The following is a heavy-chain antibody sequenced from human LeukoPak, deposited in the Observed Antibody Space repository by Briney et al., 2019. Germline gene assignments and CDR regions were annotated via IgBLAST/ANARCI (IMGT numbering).Heavy chain of an antibody. CDR3: ARTDSNGYYSDY. CDR2: IDWDDDK. Sequence: SGPALVKPTQTLTLTCTFSGFSLRTGGMCVPWVRQPPGKALEWLARIDWDDDKYYNTSLRARLTISKGTSENQVVLTMTNMDPVDTATYYCARTDSNGYYSDYWGQGTLVTVSS. CDR1: GFSLRTGGMC. J-gene: IGHJ4*02. D-gene: IGHD3-22*01. V-gene: IGHV2-70*11.